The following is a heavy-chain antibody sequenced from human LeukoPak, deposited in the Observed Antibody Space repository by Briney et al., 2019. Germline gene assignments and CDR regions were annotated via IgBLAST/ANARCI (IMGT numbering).Heavy chain of an antibody. V-gene: IGHV3-23*01. D-gene: IGHD6-13*01. CDR3: ASWVWPAPRDY. J-gene: IGHJ4*02. CDR2: ISGSGCST. Sequence: GGSLRLFCAASGFTFSSYAMRGLRQAPGKGLEWVSAISGSGCSTYYADSVKGRFTISRDNSKNTLYLQMNSLRAEDTAVYYCASWVWPAPRDYWGQGTLVTVSS. CDR1: GFTFSSYA.